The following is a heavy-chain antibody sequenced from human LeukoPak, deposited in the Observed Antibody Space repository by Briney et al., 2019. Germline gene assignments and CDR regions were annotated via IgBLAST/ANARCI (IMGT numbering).Heavy chain of an antibody. J-gene: IGHJ6*02. CDR2: IKQDGSEK. Sequence: PGGSLRLSCAASGFTFSSYWMSWVRQAPGKGLEWVANIKQDGSEKYYVDSVKGRFTISRDNAKNSLYLQMNSLRAEDTAVYYCARDNREVYFGQDYYYGMDVWGQGTTVTVSS. CDR1: GFTFSSYW. D-gene: IGHD3/OR15-3a*01. V-gene: IGHV3-7*01. CDR3: ARDNREVYFGQDYYYGMDV.